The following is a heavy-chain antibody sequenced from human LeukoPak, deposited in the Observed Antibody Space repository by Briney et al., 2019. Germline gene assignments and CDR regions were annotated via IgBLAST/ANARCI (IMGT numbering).Heavy chain of an antibody. CDR1: GGSISSSSYY. CDR3: ARRLEYSSSVDY. Sequence: PSEILSLTCTVSGGSISSSSYYWGWIRQPPGKGLEWIGSIYYSGSTYYNPSLKSRVTISVDTSKNQFSLKLSSVTAADTAVYYCARRLEYSSSVDYWGQGTLVTVSS. D-gene: IGHD6-6*01. J-gene: IGHJ4*02. V-gene: IGHV4-39*01. CDR2: IYYSGST.